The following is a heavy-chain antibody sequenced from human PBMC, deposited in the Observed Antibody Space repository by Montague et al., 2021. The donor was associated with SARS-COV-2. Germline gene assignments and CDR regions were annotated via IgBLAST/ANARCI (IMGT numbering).Heavy chain of an antibody. J-gene: IGHJ6*02. CDR1: GGSISSSSHY. D-gene: IGHD3-10*01. V-gene: IGHV4-39*07. CDR2: IYYSGST. Sequence: SETLSLTCTVSGGSISSSSHYWGWIRQPPGKGLEWIGSIYYSGSTYYNPPLKSRVTISVDTSKNQFSLELSSVTAADTAVYYCARDLAGYYGSGSYGGMDVWGQGTTVTVSS. CDR3: ARDLAGYYGSGSYGGMDV.